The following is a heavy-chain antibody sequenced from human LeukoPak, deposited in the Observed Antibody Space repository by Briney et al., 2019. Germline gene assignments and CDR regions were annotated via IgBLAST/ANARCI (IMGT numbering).Heavy chain of an antibody. CDR2: IYTSGST. D-gene: IGHD3-22*01. J-gene: IGHJ4*02. CDR3: ARFRSSGYYGDYFDY. Sequence: PSETLSLTCTVSGGSISSGSYYWSWIRQPAGKGLEWIGRIYTSGSTNYNPSLKSRVTISVDTSKNQFSLKLSSVTAADTAVYYCARFRSSGYYGDYFDYWGQGTLVTVSS. V-gene: IGHV4-61*02. CDR1: GGSISSGSYY.